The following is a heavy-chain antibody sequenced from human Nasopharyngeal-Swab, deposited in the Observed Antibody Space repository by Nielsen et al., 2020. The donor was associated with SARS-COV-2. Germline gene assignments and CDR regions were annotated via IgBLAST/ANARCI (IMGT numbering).Heavy chain of an antibody. J-gene: IGHJ4*02. CDR1: GGSVSRDIYS. V-gene: IGHV4-61*01. CDR2: VVYSGRT. Sequence: SETLSLTCTVSGGSVSRDIYSWSWLRQPPGKGLEWIGYVVYSGRTNYNPSLKSRVTISVDTSTDQFSLKLNSVTAEDTAMYFCARTTTTTPFDSWGQGTLVAVSS. D-gene: IGHD1-1*01. CDR3: ARTTTTTPFDS.